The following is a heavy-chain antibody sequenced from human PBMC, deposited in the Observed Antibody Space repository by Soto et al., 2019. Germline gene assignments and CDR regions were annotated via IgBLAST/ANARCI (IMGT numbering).Heavy chain of an antibody. Sequence: EVQLLESGGGLVRPGGSLRLSCAASGFTFYNYAMNWVRQAPGKGLEWVSTISGGGDGTYYADSVKGRFTISRDHSRNTGYLQMNSLRAEDTAVYYCAKKGLGSLATYCATGDCHYAFDVWGQGTLVTVSS. J-gene: IGHJ3*01. V-gene: IGHV3-23*01. CDR3: AKKGLGSLATYCATGDCHYAFDV. CDR1: GFTFYNYA. D-gene: IGHD2-8*01. CDR2: ISGGGDGT.